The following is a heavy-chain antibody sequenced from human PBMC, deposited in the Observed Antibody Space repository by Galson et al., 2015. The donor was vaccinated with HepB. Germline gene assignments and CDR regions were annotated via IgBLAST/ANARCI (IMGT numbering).Heavy chain of an antibody. CDR1: GFTFSIQS. CDR2: TSGSSSYM. CDR3: ATYDYLRNV. Sequence: SLRLSCAASGFTFSIQSMSWVRQAPGKGLEWASSTSGSSSYMEYADSVKGRFTISRDNAKNSLYLQMNSLRAEDTAVYYCATYDYLRNVWGQGTLVTVSS. V-gene: IGHV3-21*01. J-gene: IGHJ4*02. D-gene: IGHD4-11*01.